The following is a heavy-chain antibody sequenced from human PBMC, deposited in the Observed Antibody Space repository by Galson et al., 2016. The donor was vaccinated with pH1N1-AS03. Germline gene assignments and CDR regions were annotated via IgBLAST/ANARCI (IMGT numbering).Heavy chain of an antibody. CDR1: GGSISSGSYY. V-gene: IGHV4-61*09. CDR3: AREVGPTVLFDY. Sequence: LSLTCTVSGGSISSGSYYWSWIRQPAGKGLEWIGYIYTSGSTNYNPTLKSRVTISVDTSKNQFSLKLSSVTAADTAMYYCAREVGPTVLFDYWGQGSLVTVSS. J-gene: IGHJ4*02. CDR2: IYTSGST. D-gene: IGHD1-26*01.